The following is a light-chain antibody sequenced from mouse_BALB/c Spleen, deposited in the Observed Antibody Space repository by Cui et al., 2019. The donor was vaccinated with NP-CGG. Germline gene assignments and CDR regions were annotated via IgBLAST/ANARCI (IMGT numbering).Light chain of an antibody. Sequence: QAVLTQEPALTTSPGATVTLTCRSSTGAVTTSNYANWVQEKPDHLFTGLIGGTNNRPPGVPARFSGSLIGDKAALTITGAQTEDEAIYFCALWYSNHWVFGGGTKLTVL. CDR3: ALWYSNHWV. J-gene: IGLJ1*01. CDR2: GTN. V-gene: IGLV1*01. CDR1: TGAVTTSNY.